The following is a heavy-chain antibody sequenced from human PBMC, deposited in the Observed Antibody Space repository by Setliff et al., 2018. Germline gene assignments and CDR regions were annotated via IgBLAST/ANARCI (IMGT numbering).Heavy chain of an antibody. J-gene: IGHJ4*02. CDR2: ISTSGNT. D-gene: IGHD3-16*01. Sequence: SETLSLTCTVSGGSIINSYYWSWIRQPAGKGLEWIGRISTSGNTNYNPSLKSRVTISVDKSKNQFSLWLSSVIVADTATYYCVRVRVVQGYYEFDSWGQGALVTVSS. CDR3: VRVRVVQGYYEFDS. V-gene: IGHV4-4*07. CDR1: GGSIINSYY.